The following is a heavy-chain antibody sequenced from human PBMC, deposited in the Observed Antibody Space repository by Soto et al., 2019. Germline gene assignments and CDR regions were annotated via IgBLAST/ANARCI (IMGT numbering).Heavy chain of an antibody. V-gene: IGHV4-31*03. D-gene: IGHD5-12*01. CDR1: GGSISSGGYY. Sequence: QVQLQESGPGLVKPSQTLSLTCTVSGGSISSGGYYWSWIRQHPGKGLEWIGYIYYSGSTYYNPSLMNRVTISVDTSKNQFSLKLSTVTAADTAVYYCARDSNVGYHLDAFDIWGQGTMVTVSS. CDR2: IYYSGST. J-gene: IGHJ3*02. CDR3: ARDSNVGYHLDAFDI.